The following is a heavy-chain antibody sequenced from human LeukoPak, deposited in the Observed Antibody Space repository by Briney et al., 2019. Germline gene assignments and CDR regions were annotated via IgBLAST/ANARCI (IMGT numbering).Heavy chain of an antibody. CDR1: VGTFSSYA. CDR3: ARGAGTRPIHY. J-gene: IGHJ4*02. V-gene: IGHV1-69*05. CDR2: IIPLFGAA. Sequence: SVKVSCKASVGTFSSYAISWVRQAPGQGLEWMGGIIPLFGAAQYAQRFQGRVTITTDEFTTTAYLELSSLRSDDTAVYYCARGAGTRPIHYWGQGTLVTVSS. D-gene: IGHD1-7*01.